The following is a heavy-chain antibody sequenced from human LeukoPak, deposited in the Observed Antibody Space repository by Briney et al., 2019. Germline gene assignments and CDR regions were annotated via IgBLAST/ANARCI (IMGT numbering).Heavy chain of an antibody. J-gene: IGHJ4*02. CDR2: ISSRGNTI. V-gene: IGHV3-48*03. Sequence: GGSLRLSCAASGFTFSSYEMNWVRQAPGKGLEWVAYISSRGNTIYYADSVKGRFTISRDNAKNSLYLEMNNLRAEDTAVYYCARTLAYCGGDCYYGAFDYWGQGTLVTVSP. CDR1: GFTFSSYE. CDR3: ARTLAYCGGDCYYGAFDY. D-gene: IGHD2-21*02.